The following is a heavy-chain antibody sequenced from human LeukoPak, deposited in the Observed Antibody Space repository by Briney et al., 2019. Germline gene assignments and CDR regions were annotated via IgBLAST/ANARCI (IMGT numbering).Heavy chain of an antibody. CDR2: IKQDGSEK. J-gene: IGHJ4*02. Sequence: GGSLRLSCAASGFTFSNYRMSWVRQAPGKGLEWVANIKQDGSEKYYVDSVRGRFTISRDNAKNSLYLQMNSLRAEDTAVYYCGRNGYSSARKDYWGQGTLVTVSS. CDR1: GFTFSNYR. CDR3: GRNGYSSARKDY. V-gene: IGHV3-7*01. D-gene: IGHD6-19*01.